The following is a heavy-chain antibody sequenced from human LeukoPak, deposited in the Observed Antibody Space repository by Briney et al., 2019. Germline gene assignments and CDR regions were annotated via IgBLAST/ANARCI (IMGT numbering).Heavy chain of an antibody. J-gene: IGHJ4*02. CDR3: ARGRFFAGGAFYFYH. Sequence: SETLSLTCTVSGGSVSSGSFYWSWIRQPPGKGLEWIGCVYFSGSTNYNPSLKSRVTMSVDTSKSHFSLKLSSVTAADTAVYYCARGRFFAGGAFYFYHWGQGTLVTVSS. CDR2: VYFSGST. D-gene: IGHD3-3*01. V-gene: IGHV4-61*01. CDR1: GGSVSSGSFY.